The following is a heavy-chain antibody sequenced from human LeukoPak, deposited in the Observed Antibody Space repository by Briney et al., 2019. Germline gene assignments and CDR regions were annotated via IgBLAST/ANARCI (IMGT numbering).Heavy chain of an antibody. CDR1: GYSISSGYY. CDR3: ARDRYWNYDY. D-gene: IGHD1-7*01. J-gene: IGHJ4*02. CDR2: IYHSGST. V-gene: IGHV4-38-2*02. Sequence: PSETLSLTCTVSGYSISSGYYWGWIRQPPGKGLEWIGSIYHSGSTYYNPSLKSRVTISVDTSKNQFSLKLSSVTAADTAVYYCARDRYWNYDYWGQGTLVTVSS.